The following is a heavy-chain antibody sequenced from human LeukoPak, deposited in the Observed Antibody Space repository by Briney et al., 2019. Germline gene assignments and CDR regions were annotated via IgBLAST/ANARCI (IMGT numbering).Heavy chain of an antibody. Sequence: SETLSLTCTVCGGSVSSGSYQWNWIRQPPGKGLEWIGNIYYNGSTNYNPSLKSRVTMSVDMSKNQFSLKLNSVTAADTAGYYCAREPSGSGWPYFDYWGQGTLVTVSS. J-gene: IGHJ4*02. CDR2: IYYNGST. D-gene: IGHD6-19*01. V-gene: IGHV4-61*01. CDR3: AREPSGSGWPYFDY. CDR1: GGSVSSGSYQ.